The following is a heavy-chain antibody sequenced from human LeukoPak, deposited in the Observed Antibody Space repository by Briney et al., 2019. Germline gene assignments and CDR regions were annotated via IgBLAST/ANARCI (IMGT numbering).Heavy chain of an antibody. V-gene: IGHV3-30*18. Sequence: GGSLRLSCAASGFTFGGYGMHWVRQAPGKGLEWVAGLSYDGSNKYYADSVKGRFTISRDNSKNTLYLQMNSRRAEDTAVHYCAKDPAHYYDSSGYYPYWGQGTLVTVSS. J-gene: IGHJ4*02. D-gene: IGHD3-22*01. CDR2: LSYDGSNK. CDR1: GFTFGGYG. CDR3: AKDPAHYYDSSGYYPY.